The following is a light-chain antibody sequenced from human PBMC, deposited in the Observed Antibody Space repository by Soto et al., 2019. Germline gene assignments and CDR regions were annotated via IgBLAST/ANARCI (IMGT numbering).Light chain of an antibody. CDR2: TAS. CDR1: QTISSN. J-gene: IGKJ1*01. V-gene: IGKV1-39*01. Sequence: DIQVTQYPSSLSASVGDRVTITCRATQTISSNLNWYQQKPGKAPKPLIYTASSLHSGVPSRFSGSGSGTDFTLTISSLEPEDSATYYCQQHYITPWTFGQGTKVDIK. CDR3: QQHYITPWT.